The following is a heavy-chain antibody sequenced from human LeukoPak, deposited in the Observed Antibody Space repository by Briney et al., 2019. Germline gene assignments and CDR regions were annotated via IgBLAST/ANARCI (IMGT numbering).Heavy chain of an antibody. V-gene: IGHV3-23*01. CDR3: AKVWAVYCYYGMDV. CDR2: ISGSGGST. CDR1: GFTFSSYA. J-gene: IGHJ6*02. D-gene: IGHD3-16*01. Sequence: GGSLRLSCAASGFTFSSYAMSWVRQAPGKGLEWVSAISGSGGSTYYADSVKGRFTISRDNSKNTLYLQMNSLRAEDTAVYYCAKVWAVYCYYGMDVWGQGTTVTVSS.